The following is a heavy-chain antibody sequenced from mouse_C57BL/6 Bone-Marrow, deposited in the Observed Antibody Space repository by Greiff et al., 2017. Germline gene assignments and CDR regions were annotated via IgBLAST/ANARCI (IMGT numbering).Heavy chain of an antibody. CDR1: GYAFSSYW. V-gene: IGHV1-80*01. CDR2: IYPGDGDT. CDR3: ARFHQHYYGLDY. D-gene: IGHD1-1*01. Sequence: QVQLKQSGAELVKPGASVKISCKASGYAFSSYWMNWVKQRPGKGLEWIGQIYPGDGDTNYNGKFKGKATLTADKSSSTAYMQLSSLTSEDSAVYFCARFHQHYYGLDYWGQGTTLTVSS. J-gene: IGHJ2*01.